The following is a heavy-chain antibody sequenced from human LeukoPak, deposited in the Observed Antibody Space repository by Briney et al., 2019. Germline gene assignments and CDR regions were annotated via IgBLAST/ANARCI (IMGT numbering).Heavy chain of an antibody. CDR1: GLTFSSYR. V-gene: IGHV3-74*01. D-gene: IGHD5-18*01. J-gene: IGHJ4*02. CDR3: TTDSGYTSPL. CDR2: INDDGGDT. Sequence: PGGSLRLSCAASGLTFSSYRMHWVRQAPGKGLVWVSRINDDGGDTTYADSVKGRFTISRDNAKNTLYLQMNSVRAEDTAVYYCTTDSGYTSPLWGQGTLVTVSS.